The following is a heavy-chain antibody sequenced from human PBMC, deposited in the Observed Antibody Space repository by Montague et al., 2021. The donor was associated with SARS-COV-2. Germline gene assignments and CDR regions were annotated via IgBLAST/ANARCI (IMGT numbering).Heavy chain of an antibody. V-gene: IGHV4-4*02. J-gene: IGHJ4*02. CDR2: IYHSGNT. Sequence: SETLSLTCAVSGGSISSSNWWSWVRQPPGKVLEWIGEIYHSGNTNYNPSLQSRFTISVDKSKNQFSLRLSSVTAADTAVYYCARSSILGAHRFDYWGRGTLVTVSS. CDR1: GGSISSSNW. D-gene: IGHD3-16*01. CDR3: ARSSILGAHRFDY.